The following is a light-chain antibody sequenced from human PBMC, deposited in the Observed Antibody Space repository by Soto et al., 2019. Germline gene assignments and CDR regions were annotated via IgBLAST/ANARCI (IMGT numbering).Light chain of an antibody. V-gene: IGKV1-5*01. CDR1: QSISSW. J-gene: IGKJ2*01. Sequence: DIQMTQSPSTLSASVGDRVTITCRASQSISSWLAWYQQKPGKAPKLLIYDASSLECGVPSRFSGSGSGTEFTLTISSLQPDDFATYYCQQYNSYSQYTFGQGTKLEIK. CDR3: QQYNSYSQYT. CDR2: DAS.